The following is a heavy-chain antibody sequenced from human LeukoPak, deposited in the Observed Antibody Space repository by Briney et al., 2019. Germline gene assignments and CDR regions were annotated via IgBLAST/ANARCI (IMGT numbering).Heavy chain of an antibody. D-gene: IGHD3-3*01. CDR2: INPNSGGT. V-gene: IGHV1-2*06. CDR3: ARVQSRGFGVVIKGRCYFDY. Sequence: GASVKVSCKASGYTFTGYYMHWVRQAPGQGLEWMGRINPNSGGTNYAQKFQGRVTMTRDTSISTAYMELSRLRSDDTAVYYCARVQSRGFGVVIKGRCYFDYWGQGTLVTVSS. J-gene: IGHJ4*02. CDR1: GYTFTGYY.